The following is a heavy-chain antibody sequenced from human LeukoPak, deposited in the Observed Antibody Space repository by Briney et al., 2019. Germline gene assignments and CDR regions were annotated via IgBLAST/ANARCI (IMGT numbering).Heavy chain of an antibody. Sequence: SQTLSLTCTVSGGSISSGDYYWSWIRQPPGKGLEWIGYIYYSGSTYYNPSLKSRVTISVDTSKNQFSLKLSSVTAADTAVYYCARVTYSGGAAFFDYWGQGTLVTVSS. D-gene: IGHD1-26*01. CDR3: ARVTYSGGAAFFDY. J-gene: IGHJ4*02. CDR1: GGSISSGDYY. CDR2: IYYSGST. V-gene: IGHV4-30-4*01.